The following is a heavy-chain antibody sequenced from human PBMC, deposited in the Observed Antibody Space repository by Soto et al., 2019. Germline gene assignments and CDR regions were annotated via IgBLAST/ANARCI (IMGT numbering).Heavy chain of an antibody. CDR2: VNPNSNET. J-gene: IGHJ4*02. Sequence: QVQLVQSGAEVKKPGASVKVSCEASGYNFSSYHISWVRQASGQGLEWMGWVNPNSNETHYAQKFQGRVTITGNTSIRTAYMELSSLRSDDTAVYYCVRSGRRSGIDYWGQGTLVTVSS. D-gene: IGHD5-12*01. V-gene: IGHV1-8*01. CDR1: GYNFSSYH. CDR3: VRSGRRSGIDY.